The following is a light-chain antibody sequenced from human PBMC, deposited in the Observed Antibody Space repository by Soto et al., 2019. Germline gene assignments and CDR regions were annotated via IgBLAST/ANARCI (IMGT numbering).Light chain of an antibody. CDR1: QSISSW. CDR3: QQYNSYSTT. J-gene: IGKJ1*01. CDR2: KAS. Sequence: DIQMTQSPSTLSASVGDRVTITCRASQSISSWLAWYQQKPGKAPKLLIYKASSLESGVPSRFSGSGSGTEFTLTISSLQPDDFATCYCQQYNSYSTTFGQGTKVEIK. V-gene: IGKV1-5*03.